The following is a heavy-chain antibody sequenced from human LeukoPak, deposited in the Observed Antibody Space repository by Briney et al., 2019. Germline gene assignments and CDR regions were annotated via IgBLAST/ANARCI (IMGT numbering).Heavy chain of an antibody. Sequence: GGSLRLSCAASGFTFSSYWMHWVRQAPGKGLVWVSRINSDGSSTSYADSVKGRFTISRDNAKNTLYLQMNSLRAEDTAVYYCARVKSGYYIAAGSFDYWGQGTLVTVSS. D-gene: IGHD3-22*01. CDR1: GFTFSSYW. J-gene: IGHJ4*02. V-gene: IGHV3-74*01. CDR3: ARVKSGYYIAAGSFDY. CDR2: INSDGSST.